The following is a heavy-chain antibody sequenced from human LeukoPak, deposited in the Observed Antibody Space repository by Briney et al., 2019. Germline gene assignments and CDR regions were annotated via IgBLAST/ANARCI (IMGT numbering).Heavy chain of an antibody. CDR1: GFTVSSNY. J-gene: IGHJ4*02. Sequence: GGSLRLSCAASGFTVSSNYMSWVRQAPGKGLEWVSAISGSGGSTYYADSVKGRFTISRDNSKNTLYLQMNSLRAEDTAVYYCARARGYYYEARFDYWGQGTLVTVSS. CDR2: ISGSGGST. D-gene: IGHD3-22*01. CDR3: ARARGYYYEARFDY. V-gene: IGHV3-23*01.